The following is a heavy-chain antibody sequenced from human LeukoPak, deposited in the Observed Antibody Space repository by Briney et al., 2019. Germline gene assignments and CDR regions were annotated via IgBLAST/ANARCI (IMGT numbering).Heavy chain of an antibody. D-gene: IGHD2-21*02. CDR3: ARVCGGDCYRAFDI. V-gene: IGHV4-30-2*01. J-gene: IGHJ3*02. CDR1: GGSISSGGYS. CDR2: IYHSGST. Sequence: NPSQTLSLTCAVSGGSISSGGYSWSWIRQPPGKGLEWIGYIYHSGSTYYNPSLKSRVTISVDRSKNQFSLKLSSVTAADTAVYYCARVCGGDCYRAFDIRGQGTMVTVSS.